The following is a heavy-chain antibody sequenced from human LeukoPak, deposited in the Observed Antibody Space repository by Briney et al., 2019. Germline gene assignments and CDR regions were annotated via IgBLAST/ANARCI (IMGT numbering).Heavy chain of an antibody. CDR1: GYTLTELS. Sequence: ASVKVSCKVSGYTLTELSMHWVRQAPGKGLEWMGWINTNTGNPTYAQGFKGRFVFSLDTFVGSANLQISSLKTEDTAVYFCARGGRTGYVDYYYYYMDVWGKGTTVTVSS. V-gene: IGHV7-4-1*02. J-gene: IGHJ6*03. CDR3: ARGGRTGYVDYYYYYMDV. CDR2: INTNTGNP. D-gene: IGHD3/OR15-3a*01.